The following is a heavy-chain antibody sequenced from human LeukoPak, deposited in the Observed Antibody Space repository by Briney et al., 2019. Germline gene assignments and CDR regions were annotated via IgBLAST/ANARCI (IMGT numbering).Heavy chain of an antibody. CDR2: IYISGST. J-gene: IGHJ3*01. V-gene: IGHV4-61*02. CDR1: SDSFSNGNYF. Sequence: SQTLSLTCTVSSDSFSNGNYFWAWIRQPAGKGLEWIGRIYISGSTNYKPSLKSRVTMSFDTSKKQFSLKLSSVTAADTAVYYCAREDAHDAFDVWGQGALVTVSS. CDR3: AREDAHDAFDV.